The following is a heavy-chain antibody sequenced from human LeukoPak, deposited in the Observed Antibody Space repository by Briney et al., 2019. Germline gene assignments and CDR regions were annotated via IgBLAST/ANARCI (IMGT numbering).Heavy chain of an antibody. CDR2: INPNSGGT. CDR3: ARSLIDYGGSYDAFDI. J-gene: IGHJ3*02. V-gene: IGHV1-2*02. Sequence: ASVKVSCKASGYTFTGYYMHWVRQAPGQGLEWMGWINPNSGGTNYAQKFQGRVTMTRDTSISTAYMDLSSLRSEDTAVYYCARSLIDYGGSYDAFDIWGQGTMVTVSS. D-gene: IGHD4-23*01. CDR1: GYTFTGYY.